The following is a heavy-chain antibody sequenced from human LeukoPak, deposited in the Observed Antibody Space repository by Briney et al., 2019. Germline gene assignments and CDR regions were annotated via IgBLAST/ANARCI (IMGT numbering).Heavy chain of an antibody. CDR3: ARPGTLWAYYFDY. CDR2: ISSSGSTI. D-gene: IGHD2-21*01. Sequence: GGSLRLSCAASGFTFSDYYMSWIRQAPGKGLEWFSYISSSGSTIYYADSVKGRFTISRDNAKNSLYLQMNSLRAEDTAVYYCARPGTLWAYYFDYWGQGTLVTVSS. CDR1: GFTFSDYY. V-gene: IGHV3-11*04. J-gene: IGHJ4*02.